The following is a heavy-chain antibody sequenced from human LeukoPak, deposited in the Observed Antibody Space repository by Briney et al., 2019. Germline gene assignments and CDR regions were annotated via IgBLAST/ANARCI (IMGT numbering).Heavy chain of an antibody. D-gene: IGHD4-17*01. CDR3: ARGPYPDYGDYVFDY. Sequence: SETLSLTCAVYSGSFSGYYWSWIRQPPGKGLEWIGEINHSGSTNYNPSLKSRVTISVDTSKNQFSLKLSSVTAADTAVYYCARGPYPDYGDYVFDYWGQGTLVTVSS. J-gene: IGHJ4*02. CDR1: SGSFSGYY. V-gene: IGHV4-34*01. CDR2: INHSGST.